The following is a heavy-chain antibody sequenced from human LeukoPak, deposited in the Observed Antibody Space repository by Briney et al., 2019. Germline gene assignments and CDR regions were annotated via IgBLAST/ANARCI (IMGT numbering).Heavy chain of an antibody. V-gene: IGHV4-39*07. D-gene: IGHD4-17*01. CDR3: ARVSAQTEDYGDYRVMDV. CDR2: IYYSGST. Sequence: PSETLSLTCTVSGGSISSSSYYWGWIRQPPGKGLEWIGSIYYSGSTYYNPSLKSRVTISVDTSKNQFSLKLSSVTAADTAVYYCARVSAQTEDYGDYRVMDVWGKGTTVTVSS. J-gene: IGHJ6*03. CDR1: GGSISSSSYY.